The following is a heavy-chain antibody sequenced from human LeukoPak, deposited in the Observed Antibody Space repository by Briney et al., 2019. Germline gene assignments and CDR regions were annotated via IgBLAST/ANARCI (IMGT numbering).Heavy chain of an antibody. D-gene: IGHD2-15*01. Sequence: PSETPSLTCTVSGGSITSYSWSWIRQPPGKGLEWIAYIYYSGNTNSNPSLKSRVTISVDTSKNQFSLKLNSVTAADTAVYYCAKHAGSVGGVFDIWGQGTMVTVSS. CDR1: GGSITSYS. V-gene: IGHV4-59*08. CDR2: IYYSGNT. J-gene: IGHJ3*02. CDR3: AKHAGSVGGVFDI.